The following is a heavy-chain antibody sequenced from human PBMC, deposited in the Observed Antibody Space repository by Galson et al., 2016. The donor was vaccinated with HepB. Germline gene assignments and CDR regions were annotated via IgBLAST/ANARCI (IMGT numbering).Heavy chain of an antibody. CDR2: ITSNGDNT. CDR3: ARRGISGPTDAYDS. CDR1: GFTFSSYA. D-gene: IGHD1-7*01. Sequence: SLRLSCAASGFTFSSYAMHWVRQAPGKGLEYVSAITSNGDNTYYANSVKGRFTISRDNSKNTLYLQMGSLRAEDMAVYYCARRGISGPTDAYDSWGQGTLVTVSS. V-gene: IGHV3-64*01. J-gene: IGHJ4*02.